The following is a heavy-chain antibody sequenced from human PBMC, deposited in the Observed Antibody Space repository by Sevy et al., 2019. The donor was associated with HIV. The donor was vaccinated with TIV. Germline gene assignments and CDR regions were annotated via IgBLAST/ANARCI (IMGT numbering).Heavy chain of an antibody. D-gene: IGHD5-12*01. CDR3: ARDGYIVERGAFDI. CDR2: TYYRSKWYN. Sequence: SQTLSLTCAISGDSVSSNSAAWNWIRQSPSRGLEWLGRTYYRSKWYNDYAVSVKSRITINPDTSKNQFSLQLTSVTPEDTAVYYCARDGYIVERGAFDIWGQGTMVTVSS. J-gene: IGHJ3*02. CDR1: GDSVSSNSAA. V-gene: IGHV6-1*01.